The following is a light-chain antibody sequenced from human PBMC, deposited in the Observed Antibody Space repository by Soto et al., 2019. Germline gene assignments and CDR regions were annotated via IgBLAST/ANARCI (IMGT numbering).Light chain of an antibody. Sequence: ETVLTQSPATLSLSPGDSATLSCRASQSVSRFFAWYQQKPGQAPRLLFYRVSNRATGVPPRFSASGSGTDFTLSISSLEPEDVAVYYCQQRFTWPLTCGGGTKVEIK. J-gene: IGKJ4*01. CDR2: RVS. V-gene: IGKV3-11*01. CDR3: QQRFTWPLT. CDR1: QSVSRF.